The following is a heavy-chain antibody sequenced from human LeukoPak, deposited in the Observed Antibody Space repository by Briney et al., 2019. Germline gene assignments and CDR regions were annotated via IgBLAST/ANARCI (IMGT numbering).Heavy chain of an antibody. CDR2: ISSGGGST. D-gene: IGHD6-13*01. Sequence: GGSLRLSCAASGFAFSNYAMSWVRQAPGKDLEWVSAISSGGGSTYYADSVKGRFTISRDNSKNTLYLQMNSLRAEDTAVYYCAKSPGYSSSWYDYWGQGTLVTVSS. CDR1: GFAFSNYA. V-gene: IGHV3-23*01. J-gene: IGHJ4*02. CDR3: AKSPGYSSSWYDY.